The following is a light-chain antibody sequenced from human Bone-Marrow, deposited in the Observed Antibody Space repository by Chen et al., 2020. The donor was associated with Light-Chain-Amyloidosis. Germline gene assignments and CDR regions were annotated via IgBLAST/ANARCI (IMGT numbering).Light chain of an antibody. Sequence: QSSLTQPASVSGSPGQSLTISCTGTSGDGGAYNYVSWYQQPPGKAPKLLIYDVSNRPSGVSNRFSGSKSGNTASLTISGLQAEDEADYYCNSYTTSDTYVFGTGTEVTVL. CDR2: DVS. J-gene: IGLJ1*01. CDR3: NSYTTSDTYV. CDR1: SGDGGAYNY. V-gene: IGLV2-14*03.